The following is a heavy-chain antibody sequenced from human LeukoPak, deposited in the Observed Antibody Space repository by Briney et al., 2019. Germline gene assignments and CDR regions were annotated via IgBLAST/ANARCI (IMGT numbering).Heavy chain of an antibody. CDR1: GGTFSSYA. V-gene: IGHV1-69*05. CDR2: IIPIFGTA. D-gene: IGHD6-19*01. Sequence: SVKVSCKASGGTFSSYAISWVRQAPGQGLEWMGRIIPIFGTANYAQKFQGRVTITTDESTSTDYIELSSMRSEDTAVYYCARRRESSGLIFDYWGQGTLVTVSS. CDR3: ARRRESSGLIFDY. J-gene: IGHJ4*02.